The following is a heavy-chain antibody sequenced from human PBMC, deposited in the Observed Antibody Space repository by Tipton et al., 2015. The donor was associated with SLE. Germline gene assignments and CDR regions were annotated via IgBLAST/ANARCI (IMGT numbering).Heavy chain of an antibody. CDR2: IYSGGST. Sequence: SLRLSCAASGFTVSSNYMSWVRPAPGKGLEWVSVIYSGGSTYYADPVKGRFTISRDNSKNTLYLQMNSLRAEDTAVYYCARAPLGDLMFDYWGQGTLVTVSS. CDR3: ARAPLGDLMFDY. V-gene: IGHV3-53*01. D-gene: IGHD3-10*01. J-gene: IGHJ4*02. CDR1: GFTVSSNY.